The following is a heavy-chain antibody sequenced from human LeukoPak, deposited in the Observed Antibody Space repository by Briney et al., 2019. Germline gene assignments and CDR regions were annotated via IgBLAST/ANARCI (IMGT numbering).Heavy chain of an antibody. CDR1: GFTFSSYA. Sequence: GGSLRLSCAASGFTFSSYAMSWVRQAPGKGLEWVSAITDSGATTYYADSVKGRFTISRDNAKNSLYLQMNSLRAEDTAVYYCARRKGTFDYWGQGTLVTVSS. CDR3: ARRKGTFDY. J-gene: IGHJ4*02. CDR2: ITDSGATT. V-gene: IGHV3-23*01.